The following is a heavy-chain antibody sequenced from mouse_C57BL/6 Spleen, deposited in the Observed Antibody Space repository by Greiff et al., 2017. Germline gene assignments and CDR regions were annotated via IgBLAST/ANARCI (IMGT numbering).Heavy chain of an antibody. CDR1: GYAFSSSW. Sequence: VQLQQSGPELVKPGASVKISCKASGYAFSSSWMNWVKQRPGKGLEWIGRIYPGDGDTNYNGKFKGKATLTADKSSSTAYMQLSSLPSEDSAVYFCARGDDYLYFDVWGTGTTVTVSS. J-gene: IGHJ1*03. CDR2: IYPGDGDT. V-gene: IGHV1-82*01. CDR3: ARGDDYLYFDV. D-gene: IGHD2-4*01.